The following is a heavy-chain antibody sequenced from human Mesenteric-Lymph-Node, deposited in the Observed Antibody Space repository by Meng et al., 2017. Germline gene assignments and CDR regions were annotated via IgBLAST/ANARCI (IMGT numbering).Heavy chain of an antibody. CDR2: ISGDAADT. CDR1: GFTFTSYS. V-gene: IGHV3-23*01. Sequence: GESLKISCAASGFTFTSYSMSWVRQVPGKGLEWVSLISGDAADTYYADSVKGRFTISSDNSMNTLYLQMSSLKAEDTAVYYCAKVLLFCGSRYFGDYWGQGTLVTVSS. J-gene: IGHJ4*02. D-gene: IGHD2-15*01. CDR3: AKVLLFCGSRYFGDY.